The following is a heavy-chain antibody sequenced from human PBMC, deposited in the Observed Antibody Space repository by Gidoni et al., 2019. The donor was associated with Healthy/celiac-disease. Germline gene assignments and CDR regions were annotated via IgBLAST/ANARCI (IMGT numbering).Heavy chain of an antibody. CDR2: IIPIFGTA. J-gene: IGHJ4*02. CDR1: GGTFSSYA. CDR3: ARGVATRSPANIAVAGYFDY. D-gene: IGHD6-19*01. Sequence: QVQLVQSGAEVKKPGSSVKVSCKASGGTFSSYAISWVRQAPGQGLEWMGGIIPIFGTANYAQKFQGRVTITADESTSTAYMELSSLRSEDTAVYYCARGVATRSPANIAVAGYFDYWGQGTLVTVSS. V-gene: IGHV1-69*01.